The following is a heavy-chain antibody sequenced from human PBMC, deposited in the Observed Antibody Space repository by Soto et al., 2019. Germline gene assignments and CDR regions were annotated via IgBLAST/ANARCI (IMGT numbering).Heavy chain of an antibody. J-gene: IGHJ5*02. CDR2: IGSNGADK. CDR3: TRDASRDSSARGWFDP. D-gene: IGHD6-13*01. V-gene: IGHV3-23*01. Sequence: GGSLRLSCAASGITFSTNAMSWVRRAPGKGLEWVSTIGSNGADKQYADFVKGRFTVSRDSSKSTLSLQMNSLRAEDTAVYYCTRDASRDSSARGWFDPWGPGTLVTVSS. CDR1: GITFSTNA.